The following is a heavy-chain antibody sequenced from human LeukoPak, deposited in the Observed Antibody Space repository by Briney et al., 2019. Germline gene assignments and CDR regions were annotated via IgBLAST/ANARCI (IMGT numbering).Heavy chain of an antibody. J-gene: IGHJ3*02. CDR2: IYSGGST. V-gene: IGHV3-66*01. CDR1: GFTVSSNY. CDR3: ARVVLGSLGYCSGGSCHDYDAFDI. Sequence: GGSLRLSCAASGFTVSSNYMSWVRQAPGKGLEWVSVIYSGGSTYYADSVKGRFTISRDNSKNTLYLQMNSLRAEDMAVYYCARVVLGSLGYCSGGSCHDYDAFDIWGQGTMVTASS. D-gene: IGHD2-15*01.